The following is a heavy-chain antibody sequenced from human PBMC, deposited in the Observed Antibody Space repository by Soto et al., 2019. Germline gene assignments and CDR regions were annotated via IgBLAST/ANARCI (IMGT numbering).Heavy chain of an antibody. J-gene: IGHJ4*02. CDR3: ARPTDPDCGGECYSCPLDY. D-gene: IGHD2-21*01. V-gene: IGHV3-66*01. CDR2: IYPGGNP. Sequence: DVQVVESGGGLVQPGGSLRLSCTVSGFTVSDHYMSWVRQAPGKGLEWVSVIYPGGNPYYPASVKGRFTISRDDSRNTLHLQMHNLRVEDTAVYYCARPTDPDCGGECYSCPLDYWGQGSLVTVSP. CDR1: GFTVSDHY.